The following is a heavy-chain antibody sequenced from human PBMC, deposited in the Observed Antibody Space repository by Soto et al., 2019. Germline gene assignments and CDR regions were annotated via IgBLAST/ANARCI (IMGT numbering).Heavy chain of an antibody. Sequence: QVQLQQWGAGLLKPSETLSLTCAVYGGSFSGYYWTWIRQPPGTGLEWIGDINHSGSTNYNPSLKXRFTXSXYTSKNQFSLKLTSVTAADTAVYYCARDKITGLFDYWGQGTLVTVSS. CDR3: ARDKITGLFDY. CDR1: GGSFSGYY. D-gene: IGHD2-8*02. V-gene: IGHV4-34*01. J-gene: IGHJ4*02. CDR2: INHSGST.